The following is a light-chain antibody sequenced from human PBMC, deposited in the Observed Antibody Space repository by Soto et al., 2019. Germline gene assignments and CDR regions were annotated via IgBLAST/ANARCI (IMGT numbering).Light chain of an antibody. V-gene: IGKV3-11*01. J-gene: IGKJ4*01. CDR1: QSISTY. Sequence: EVVLTQSPATLSLSPGERATLSCTASQSISTYLTWYQHKPGQAPRLLIYDASRRAPGIPARFSGSGSGTDFTLTISSLEPEDFAVYYCQQRRNWPPLTFGGGTKVESK. CDR2: DAS. CDR3: QQRRNWPPLT.